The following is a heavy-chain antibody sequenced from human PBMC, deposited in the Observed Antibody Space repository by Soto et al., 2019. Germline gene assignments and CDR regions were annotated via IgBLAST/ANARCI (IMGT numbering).Heavy chain of an antibody. CDR2: TRQDGGEK. Sequence: GGSLRLSCAASGFIFGDYWMSWIRQAPGKGLEWVANTRQDGGEKNFVDSVKGRFIISRDNAKNSLYLQMNSLRAEDTAVYYCARHHSESYYFDYCGLGTLVTVSS. J-gene: IGHJ4*02. CDR3: ARHHSESYYFDY. CDR1: GFIFGDYW. V-gene: IGHV3-7*05. D-gene: IGHD1-26*01.